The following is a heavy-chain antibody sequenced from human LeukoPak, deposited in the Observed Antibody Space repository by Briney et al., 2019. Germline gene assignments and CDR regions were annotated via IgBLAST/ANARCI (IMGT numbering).Heavy chain of an antibody. Sequence: ASVKVSCKASGYTFTGYYMHWVRQAPGQGLEWMGIINPSGGSTSYAQKFQGRVTMTRDTSTSTVYMELSSLRSEDTAVYYCARGTMVRGVSMEYYYGMGVWGQGTTVTVSS. CDR2: INPSGGST. CDR3: ARGTMVRGVSMEYYYGMGV. V-gene: IGHV1-46*01. D-gene: IGHD3-10*01. CDR1: GYTFTGYY. J-gene: IGHJ6*02.